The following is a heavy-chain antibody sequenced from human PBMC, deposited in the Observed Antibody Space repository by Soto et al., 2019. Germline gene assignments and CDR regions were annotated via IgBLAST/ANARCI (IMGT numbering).Heavy chain of an antibody. Sequence: GSLRLSCAASGFTFSSYAMSWVRQAPGKGLEWVSAISGSGGSTYYADSVKGRFTISRDNSKNTLYLQMNSLRAEDTAVYYCAKGVYYYYYMDVWGKGTTVTVSS. CDR2: ISGSGGST. V-gene: IGHV3-23*01. CDR1: GFTFSSYA. CDR3: AKGVYYYYYMDV. J-gene: IGHJ6*03.